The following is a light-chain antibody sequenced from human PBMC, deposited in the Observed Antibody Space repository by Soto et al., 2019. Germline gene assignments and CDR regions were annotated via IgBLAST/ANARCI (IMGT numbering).Light chain of an antibody. V-gene: IGKV3-20*01. J-gene: IGKJ4*01. CDR1: QSVSSSY. Sequence: ESVFKLSPCTLSLSPGERATLSCRASQSVSSSYFAWYQQKPGQSPRLLIYGASSRATGIPDRFSGSGSGTDFTLTISRLEPEDFAVYYCQQYSSSPPLTFGGGTKVDIK. CDR3: QQYSSSPPLT. CDR2: GAS.